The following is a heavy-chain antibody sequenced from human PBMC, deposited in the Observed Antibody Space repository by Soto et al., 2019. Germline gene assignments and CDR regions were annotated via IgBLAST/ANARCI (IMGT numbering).Heavy chain of an antibody. CDR1: GFTFSSYW. D-gene: IGHD6-13*01. J-gene: IGHJ4*02. CDR2: INEDGTKK. Sequence: PGGSLRLSCTDSGFTFSSYWMHWVRQAPGRGLEWVANINEDGTKKYYGDSVKGRFTISRDNAKRSLYLDMNSLRGEDTAMYYCSSAIAAAAGLWGQGTLVTVSS. CDR3: SSAIAAAAGL. V-gene: IGHV3-7*01.